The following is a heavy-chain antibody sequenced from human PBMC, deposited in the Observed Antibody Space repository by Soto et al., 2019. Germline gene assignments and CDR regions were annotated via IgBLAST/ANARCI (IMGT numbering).Heavy chain of an antibody. D-gene: IGHD3-9*01. V-gene: IGHV4-34*01. CDR3: ARGLLVYDILTGYYYYGMDV. J-gene: IGHJ6*02. CDR1: GGSFSGYY. CDR2: INHSGST. Sequence: SETLSLTCAVYGGSFSGYYWSWIRQPPGKGLEWIGEINHSGSTNYNPSLKSRVTISVDTSKNQFSLKLSSVTAADTAVYYCARGLLVYDILTGYYYYGMDVWGQGTTVTVSS.